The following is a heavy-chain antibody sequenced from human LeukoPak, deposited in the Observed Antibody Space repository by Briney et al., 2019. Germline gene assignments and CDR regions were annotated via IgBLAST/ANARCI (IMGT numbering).Heavy chain of an antibody. D-gene: IGHD5-24*01. CDR2: IKSKIDGGTA. Sequence: EGSLRLSCAASGISFTYAWMSWVRQAPGKGLEWVGRIKSKIDGGTADYAAPVKGRFTISRDDSKNTLYLQLNSLKTEDTAVYYCTTGSRDGYNSDDYLDYWGQGTLVTVSS. CDR1: GISFTYAW. CDR3: TTGSRDGYNSDDYLDY. V-gene: IGHV3-15*01. J-gene: IGHJ4*02.